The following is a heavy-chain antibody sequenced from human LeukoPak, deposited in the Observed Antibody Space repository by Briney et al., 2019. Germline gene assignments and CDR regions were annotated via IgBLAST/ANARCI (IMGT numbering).Heavy chain of an antibody. D-gene: IGHD3-22*01. J-gene: IGHJ4*02. Sequence: GESLQISCKGSGYSFTSDWIGWLRQMPGKGLEWMGIIYPRDSETRYSPSFQGQVTISADTSISTAYLQWSSLQASDTAMYYCARFADSSGYYDYWGQGTLVTVSS. CDR2: IYPRDSET. CDR3: ARFADSSGYYDY. V-gene: IGHV5-51*01. CDR1: GYSFTSDW.